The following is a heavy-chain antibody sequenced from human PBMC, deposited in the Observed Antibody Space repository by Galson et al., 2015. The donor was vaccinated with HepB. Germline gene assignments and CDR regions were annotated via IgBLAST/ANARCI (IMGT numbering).Heavy chain of an antibody. J-gene: IGHJ4*02. Sequence: SLRLSCAASGFTFSSYAMSWVRQAPGKGLEWVSAISGSGGSTYYADSVKGRFTISRDNSKNTLYLQMNSLRAEDTAVYYCAKDFWSGYWGDYWGQGTLVTVSS. D-gene: IGHD3-3*01. V-gene: IGHV3-23*01. CDR1: GFTFSSYA. CDR3: AKDFWSGYWGDY. CDR2: ISGSGGST.